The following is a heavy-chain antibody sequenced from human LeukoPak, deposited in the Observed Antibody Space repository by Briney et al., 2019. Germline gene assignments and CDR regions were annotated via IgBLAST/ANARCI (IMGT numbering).Heavy chain of an antibody. CDR2: THYDGRNK. CDR1: GFNFSNYG. J-gene: IGHJ6*02. CDR3: AKDGHYYDSSGYHPRYYGMDV. Sequence: GGSLRLSCAASGFNFSNYGMHWVRQAPGKGLEWVAITHYDGRNKYYLDSVKGRFTISRDNFKNMLYLQMNSLRAEDTAVYYCAKDGHYYDSSGYHPRYYGMDVWGQGTTVTVSS. V-gene: IGHV3-30*02. D-gene: IGHD3-22*01.